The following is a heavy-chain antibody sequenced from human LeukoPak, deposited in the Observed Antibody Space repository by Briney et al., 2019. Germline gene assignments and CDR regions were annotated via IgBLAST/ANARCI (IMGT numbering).Heavy chain of an antibody. D-gene: IGHD1-26*01. V-gene: IGHV4-38-2*02. J-gene: IGHJ3*01. CDR1: GYSISSGYY. Sequence: PSETLSLTCTVSGYSISSGYYWGWIRQPPGKGLEWIGSIYHSGSTYYNPSLKSRVTISVDTSKNQFSLKLTSVTAADTAVYYCARAWSLSDAFDLWGQGTMVTVSS. CDR2: IYHSGST. CDR3: ARAWSLSDAFDL.